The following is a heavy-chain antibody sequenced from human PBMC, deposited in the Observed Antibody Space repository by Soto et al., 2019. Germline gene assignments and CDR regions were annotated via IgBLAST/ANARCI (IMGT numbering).Heavy chain of an antibody. CDR3: ACVDAAMVAEIEY. Sequence: SETLSLTCNVSGGSISSGSYYWGWIRQPPGKGLEWIGSFYYTGSTYYNPSLNSRVTISVDTSKNQFSLKLSSVTAADTAVYYCACVDAAMVAEIEYWGQGNMVTVSS. CDR1: GGSISSGSYY. D-gene: IGHD5-18*01. CDR2: FYYTGST. J-gene: IGHJ4*02. V-gene: IGHV4-39*07.